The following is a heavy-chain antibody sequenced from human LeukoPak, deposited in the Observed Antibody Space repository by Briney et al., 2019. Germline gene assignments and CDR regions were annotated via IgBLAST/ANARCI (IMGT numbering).Heavy chain of an antibody. CDR2: IHNSGST. D-gene: IGHD6-13*01. V-gene: IGHV4-59*02. J-gene: IGHJ4*02. Sequence: PSETLSLTCTVSGGSVSSYYWSWIRQPPGKGLEWIASIHNSGSTKYNPSLKSRVIVSVDTSKNQFSLKLNSVTAADTAVYYCARHSSSWYSFDYGGQGTLVSVSS. CDR1: GGSVSSYY. CDR3: ARHSSSWYSFDY.